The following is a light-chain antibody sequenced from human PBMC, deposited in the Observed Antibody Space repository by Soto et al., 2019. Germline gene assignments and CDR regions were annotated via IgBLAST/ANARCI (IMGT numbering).Light chain of an antibody. J-gene: IGKJ4*01. V-gene: IGKV1-5*03. Sequence: IQMTQSPSTLSGSVGDRVTITCRASQTISSWLAWYQQKPGKAPKLLIYKASTLKSGVPSRFSGSGSGTEFTLTISSLQPDDFATYYCQHYNSFGGGTKVDIK. CDR1: QTISSW. CDR3: QHYNS. CDR2: KAS.